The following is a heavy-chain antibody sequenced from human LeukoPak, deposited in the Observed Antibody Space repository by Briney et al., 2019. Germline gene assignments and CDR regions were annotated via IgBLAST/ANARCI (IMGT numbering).Heavy chain of an antibody. J-gene: IGHJ4*02. CDR2: LYSGGPT. CDR1: GFTLSDYY. CDR3: AKDSNYDY. Sequence: GGSLRLSCAASGFTLSDYYMSWIRQAPGKGLEWVSVLYSGGPTYYADSVKGRFTISRDNSKNTVYLQMNSLRAEDTAVYYCAKDSNYDYWGQGTLVTVSS. D-gene: IGHD6-13*01. V-gene: IGHV3-66*02.